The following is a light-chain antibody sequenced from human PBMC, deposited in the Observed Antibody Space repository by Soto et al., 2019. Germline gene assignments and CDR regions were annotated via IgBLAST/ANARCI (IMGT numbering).Light chain of an antibody. CDR3: QQYGSSPWP. J-gene: IGKJ1*01. V-gene: IGKV3-20*01. CDR2: GAS. Sequence: ENVLTQSPGTLSLSPGERATLSCRASQSVSSSYLAWYQQTPGQAPRLLIYGASSRATGIPDRFSGSGSGTDFTLTISRLEPEDFAVYYCQQYGSSPWPFGQGTKVDI. CDR1: QSVSSSY.